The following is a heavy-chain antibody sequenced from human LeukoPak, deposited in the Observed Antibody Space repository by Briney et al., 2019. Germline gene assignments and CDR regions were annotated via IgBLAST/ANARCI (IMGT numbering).Heavy chain of an antibody. J-gene: IGHJ3*02. CDR1: GGTFSSYA. CDR2: IIPIFGTA. D-gene: IGHD2-2*01. Sequence: GASVKVSCKASGGTFSSYAISWVRQAPGQGLEWMGGIIPIFGTANYAQKFQGRVTITTDESTSTAYMELSSLRSEDTAVYYCARTVVPAARGAFDIWGQGTMVTVSS. V-gene: IGHV1-69*05. CDR3: ARTVVPAARGAFDI.